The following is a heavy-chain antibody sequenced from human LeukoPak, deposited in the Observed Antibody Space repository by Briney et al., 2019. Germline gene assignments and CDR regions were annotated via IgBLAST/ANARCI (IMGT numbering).Heavy chain of an antibody. D-gene: IGHD1-7*01. CDR1: GGSISSSIYY. J-gene: IGHJ4*02. CDR3: ARQLNWNYNY. Sequence: PSETLSLTCTVSGGSISSSIYYWGWLRQPPGKGLEWIGSIYYSGSTYSNPSLNSRVTISVDTNKNQFSLKLSSVTADHTALYYCARQLNWNYNYWGQGTLVTVSS. CDR2: IYYSGST. V-gene: IGHV4-39*01.